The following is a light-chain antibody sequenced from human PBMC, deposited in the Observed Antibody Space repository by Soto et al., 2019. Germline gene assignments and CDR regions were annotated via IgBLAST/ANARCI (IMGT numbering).Light chain of an antibody. V-gene: IGKV1-12*01. Sequence: DIQMTQSPSSVSASVGDRVSITCRASQGISNWLAWYQQRPGRAPKLLIYTGSSLQSGVPSRFSGTGSGTDFTLTISSLQPEDVATYYCQQANSFPLTFGGGTKVEIK. CDR3: QQANSFPLT. CDR2: TGS. CDR1: QGISNW. J-gene: IGKJ4*01.